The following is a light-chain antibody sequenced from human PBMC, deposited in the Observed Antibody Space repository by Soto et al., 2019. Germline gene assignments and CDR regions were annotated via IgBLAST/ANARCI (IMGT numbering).Light chain of an antibody. Sequence: QSALTQPASVSGSPGQSITISCTGTSSDVGSYNLVSWYQQHPGKAPKLMIYEVSKRPSGVSNRFSGSKSGNTASQTISGLQAEDEADYYCCSYAGSSTLYVFGTGNKLTVL. CDR2: EVS. CDR1: SSDVGSYNL. V-gene: IGLV2-23*02. J-gene: IGLJ1*01. CDR3: CSYAGSSTLYV.